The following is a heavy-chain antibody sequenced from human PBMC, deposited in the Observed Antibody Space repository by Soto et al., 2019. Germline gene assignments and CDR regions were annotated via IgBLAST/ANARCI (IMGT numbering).Heavy chain of an antibody. CDR3: ARDYSSGDLVGNYYYYGMDV. CDR2: IYYSGST. CDR1: VGSFSSGSYY. D-gene: IGHD6-19*01. J-gene: IGHJ6*02. Sequence: SETLSLTCTVSVGSFSSGSYYWSWILQPPGKGLEWIGYIYYSGSTNYNPSLKSRVTISVDTSKNQFSLKLSSVTAADTAVYYCARDYSSGDLVGNYYYYGMDVWGQGTTVTVSS. V-gene: IGHV4-61*01.